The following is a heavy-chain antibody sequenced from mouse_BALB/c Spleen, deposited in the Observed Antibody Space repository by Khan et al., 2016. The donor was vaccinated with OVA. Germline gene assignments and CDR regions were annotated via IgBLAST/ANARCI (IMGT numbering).Heavy chain of an antibody. D-gene: IGHD2-14*01. CDR1: AYSITSDYA. Sequence: EVKLLESGPGLVKPSQSLSLTCTVTAYSITSDYAWTWIRQFPGNKLEWMGYISYSGSPSYNPSLKSRISITRDTSKNQFFLQLISVTTEDTATYYCACIRCYYRYSFLDYWGQGTTLTVSS. V-gene: IGHV3-2*02. CDR3: ACIRCYYRYSFLDY. J-gene: IGHJ2*01. CDR2: ISYSGSP.